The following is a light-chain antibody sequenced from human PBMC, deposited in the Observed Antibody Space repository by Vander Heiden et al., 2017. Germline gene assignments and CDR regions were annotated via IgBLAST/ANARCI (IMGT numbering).Light chain of an antibody. V-gene: IGLV1-44*01. CDR3: AAWDDSLNGWV. CDR2: MNK. Sequence: QSVLTQPPSASGTPGQRVTISGSGSSANIGSNTVNRDPQLPGTAPNLLIYMNKQRASGVPARFSGSKSGTSASLASSGLQAEDEADYYCAAWDDSLNGWVFGGGTKLTVL. J-gene: IGLJ3*02. CDR1: SANIGSNT.